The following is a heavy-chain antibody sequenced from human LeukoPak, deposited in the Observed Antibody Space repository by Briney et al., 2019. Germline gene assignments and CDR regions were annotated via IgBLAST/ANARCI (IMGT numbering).Heavy chain of an antibody. CDR1: GFTVSSNY. CDR2: IKQDGSEK. J-gene: IGHJ4*02. D-gene: IGHD5-18*01. V-gene: IGHV3-7*01. CDR3: SMDTAMVSDY. Sequence: PGGSLRLSCAVSGFTVSSNYMSWVRQAPGKGLEWVANIKQDGSEKYYVDSVKGRFTISRDNAKNSLYLQMNSLRAEDTAVYYCSMDTAMVSDYWGQGTLVTVSS.